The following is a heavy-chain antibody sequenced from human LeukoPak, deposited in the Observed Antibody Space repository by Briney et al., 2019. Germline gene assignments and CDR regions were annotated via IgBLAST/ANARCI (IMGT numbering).Heavy chain of an antibody. Sequence: KPSQTLSLTCTVSGGSISSGSYYWSWIRQPAGKGLEWIGRIYTSGSTNYNPSLKSRVTISVDTSKNQFSLKLSSVTAADTAVYYCARARAIDSRGWYFGYYFDYWGQGTLVTVSS. CDR3: ARARAIDSRGWYFGYYFDY. D-gene: IGHD6-19*01. V-gene: IGHV4-61*02. CDR1: GGSISSGSYY. J-gene: IGHJ4*02. CDR2: IYTSGST.